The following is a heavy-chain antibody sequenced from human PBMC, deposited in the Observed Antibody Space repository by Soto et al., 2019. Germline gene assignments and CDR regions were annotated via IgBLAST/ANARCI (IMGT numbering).Heavy chain of an antibody. Sequence: SQTLSLTCAISGDSVSSNTASWNWIRQSPSRGLEWLGRTYFRSKWYNDYAVSVKSRIIINPDTSNNQFSLQLNSVTPEDTAVYFCAKGDNLGPRTGYAFDPWGQGIMVTVSS. J-gene: IGHJ5*02. CDR2: TYFRSKWYN. V-gene: IGHV6-1*01. D-gene: IGHD5-12*01. CDR1: GDSVSSNTAS. CDR3: AKGDNLGPRTGYAFDP.